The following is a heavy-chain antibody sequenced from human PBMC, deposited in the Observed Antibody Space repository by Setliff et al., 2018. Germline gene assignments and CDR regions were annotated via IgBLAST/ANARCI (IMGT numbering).Heavy chain of an antibody. Sequence: PSETLSLTCAVYGGSFSGYYWSWVRQAPGKGLEWVSYISSSSSTIYYADSVKGRFTISRDNAKNSLYLQMNSLRAEDTAVYYCARDRGSGSYFLRYFDYWGQGTLVTVPQ. CDR3: ARDRGSGSYFLRYFDY. CDR2: ISSSSSTI. V-gene: IGHV3-48*01. CDR1: GGSFSGYY. J-gene: IGHJ4*02. D-gene: IGHD1-26*01.